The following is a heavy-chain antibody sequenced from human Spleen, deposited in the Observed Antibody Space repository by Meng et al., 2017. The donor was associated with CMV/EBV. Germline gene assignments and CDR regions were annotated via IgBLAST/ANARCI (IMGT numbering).Heavy chain of an antibody. Sequence: SVKVSCKASGGTFSNSPISWVRQAPGQGLEWMGRIIPILGIANYAQKFQGRVTITADKSTSTAYMELSSLRSEDTAVYYCARAEAARPDDYYYYYGMDVWGQGTTVTVSS. CDR3: ARAEAARPDDYYYYYGMDV. V-gene: IGHV1-69*04. D-gene: IGHD6-6*01. CDR2: IIPILGIA. J-gene: IGHJ6*02. CDR1: GGTFSNSP.